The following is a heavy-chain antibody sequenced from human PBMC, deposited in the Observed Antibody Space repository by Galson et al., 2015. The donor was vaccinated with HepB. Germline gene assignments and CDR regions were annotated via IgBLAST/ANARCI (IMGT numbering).Heavy chain of an antibody. V-gene: IGHV3-23*01. D-gene: IGHD3-10*01. Sequence: SLRLSCAASGFTFSSYAMGWVRQAPGKGLEWVSAISGSGGSTYYADSVKGRFTISRDNSKNTLYLQMNSLRAEDTAVYYCAKDPLRYYYGSGSHYFDYWGQGTLVTVSS. CDR3: AKDPLRYYYGSGSHYFDY. CDR2: ISGSGGST. J-gene: IGHJ4*02. CDR1: GFTFSSYA.